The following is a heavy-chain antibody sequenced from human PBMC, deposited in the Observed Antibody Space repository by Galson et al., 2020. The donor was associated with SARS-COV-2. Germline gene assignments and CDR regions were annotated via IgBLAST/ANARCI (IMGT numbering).Heavy chain of an antibody. D-gene: IGHD4-17*01. CDR2: IWYDGSNK. V-gene: IGHV3-33*01. Sequence: GESLKISCAESGFTFSSYGMHWVRQAPGKGLEWVAVIWYDGSNKYYADSVKGRFTISRDNSKNTLYLQMNSLRAEDTAVYYCARDYGDHEGYNWFDPWGQGTLVTVSS. CDR3: ARDYGDHEGYNWFDP. CDR1: GFTFSSYG. J-gene: IGHJ5*02.